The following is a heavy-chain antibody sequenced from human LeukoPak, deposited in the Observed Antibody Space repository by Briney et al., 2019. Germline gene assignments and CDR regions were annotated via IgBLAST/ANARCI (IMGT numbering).Heavy chain of an antibody. J-gene: IGHJ4*02. CDR3: ARETEEYSSSYFDY. D-gene: IGHD6-6*01. Sequence: SVKVSCKASGGTFSSYAISWVRQAPGQGLEWMGGIIPIFGTANYAQKFQGRVTITTDESTSTAYMELSSLRSEDTAVYYCARETEEYSSSYFDYWGQGTLVTVSS. CDR2: IIPIFGTA. V-gene: IGHV1-69*05. CDR1: GGTFSSYA.